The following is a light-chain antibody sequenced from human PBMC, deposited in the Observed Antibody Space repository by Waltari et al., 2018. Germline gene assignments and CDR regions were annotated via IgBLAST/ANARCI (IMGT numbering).Light chain of an antibody. CDR2: GAS. CDR1: QGVSSN. CDR3: QQYNNWPRGLT. Sequence: EIVMTQSQATLSVSPGERATLSCRASQGVSSNLAWYQQKPGQAPRLLIYGASTRATGIPARFRGSGSGTEFTLTISSMQSEDFAVYYCQQYNNWPRGLTFGGGTKVEIK. V-gene: IGKV3-15*01. J-gene: IGKJ4*01.